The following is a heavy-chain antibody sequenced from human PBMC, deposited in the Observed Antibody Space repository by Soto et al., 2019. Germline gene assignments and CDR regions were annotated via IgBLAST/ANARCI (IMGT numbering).Heavy chain of an antibody. CDR1: GGTFSTYA. CDR2: VIPIFGTP. V-gene: IGHV1-69*01. CDR3: ARSQGGSSSLDIYYYYYYGMDV. Sequence: QVQLVQSGAEVKKPGSSVKVSCKAPGGTFSTYAISWVRQAPGQGLEWMGGVIPIFGTPKYAQKFQGRVTITADESTSTSYMALRSLRSEDTAVYYCARSQGGSSSLDIYYYYYYGMDVWGQGTAVTVSS. D-gene: IGHD2-15*01. J-gene: IGHJ6*02.